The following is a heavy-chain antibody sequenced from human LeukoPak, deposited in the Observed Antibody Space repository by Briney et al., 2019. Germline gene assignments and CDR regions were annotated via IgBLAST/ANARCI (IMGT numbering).Heavy chain of an antibody. CDR3: AKTTVTPPYYMDV. Sequence: PGGTLRLSCAASGFTFSSYGMSWVRQAPGKGLEWVSAISGSGGSTYYADSVKGRFTISRDNSKNTLYLQMNSLRAEDTAVYYCAKTTVTPPYYMDVWGKGTTVTVSS. V-gene: IGHV3-23*01. CDR2: ISGSGGST. D-gene: IGHD4-11*01. CDR1: GFTFSSYG. J-gene: IGHJ6*03.